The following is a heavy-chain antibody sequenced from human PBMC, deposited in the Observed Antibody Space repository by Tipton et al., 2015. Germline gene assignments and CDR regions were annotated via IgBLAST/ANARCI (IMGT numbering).Heavy chain of an antibody. CDR1: GGSISSGGFY. V-gene: IGHV4-31*03. CDR2: IYHSGAT. CDR3: ARAIFGSGSYYFDC. J-gene: IGHJ4*02. D-gene: IGHD3-10*01. Sequence: TLSLTCSVSGGSISSGGFYWSWIRQHPGNGLEWIGYIYHSGATSYNPSLKSRVSISGDTSKNQLSLRLRSVTAADTAVYYCARAIFGSGSYYFDCWGQGTLVTVSS.